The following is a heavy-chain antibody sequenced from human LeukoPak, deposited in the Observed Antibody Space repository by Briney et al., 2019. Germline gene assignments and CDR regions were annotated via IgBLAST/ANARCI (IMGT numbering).Heavy chain of an antibody. Sequence: PGGSLRLSCAASGFTFSSYAMSWVRQAPGKGLEWVSAISGSGGSTYYADSVKGRFTISRDNSKNTLYLQMNSLRVEDTAVYYCAKGRYSGSSPDFAYWGQGTLVTVSS. D-gene: IGHD1-26*01. V-gene: IGHV3-23*01. CDR2: ISGSGGST. CDR1: GFTFSSYA. J-gene: IGHJ4*02. CDR3: AKGRYSGSSPDFAY.